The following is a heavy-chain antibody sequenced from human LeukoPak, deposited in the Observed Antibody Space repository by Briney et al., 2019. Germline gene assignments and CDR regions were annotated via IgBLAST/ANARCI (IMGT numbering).Heavy chain of an antibody. Sequence: GGSLRLSCAASGFIFSNYAMSWVRQAPGQGLDWVAGITGSGPNTYYADSVKGRFSISRDNSRDTLSLQMNSLRAEDTAMYYCANTDPNDCVWGSYRGPFDYWGQGTLVTVPS. D-gene: IGHD3-16*02. CDR1: GFIFSNYA. CDR3: ANTDPNDCVWGSYRGPFDY. CDR2: ITGSGPNT. J-gene: IGHJ4*02. V-gene: IGHV3-23*01.